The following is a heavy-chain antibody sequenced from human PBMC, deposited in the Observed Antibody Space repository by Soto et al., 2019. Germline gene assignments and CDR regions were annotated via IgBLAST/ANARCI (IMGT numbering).Heavy chain of an antibody. Sequence: EVQLWESGGGLVQPGGSLRLSCTASGLPQSNFAMMWVRQAPGKGLECVSGIYGSGGGIQYADSVKGRFTISRDNSKNTVYLQMTDLRADDTAVYYCAKDAVYNDGLWLMDHWGQGTQVTVSS. V-gene: IGHV3-23*01. CDR2: IYGSGGGI. CDR3: AKDAVYNDGLWLMDH. CDR1: GLPQSNFA. D-gene: IGHD2-21*01. J-gene: IGHJ4*02.